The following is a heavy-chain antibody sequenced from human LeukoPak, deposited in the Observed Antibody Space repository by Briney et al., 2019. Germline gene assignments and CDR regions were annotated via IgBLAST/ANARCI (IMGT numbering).Heavy chain of an antibody. CDR3: ARHAFHNDNSEYYFAH. CDR1: GYSFNDYW. CDR2: IYPGEFDI. Sequence: GESLKISCKGSGYSFNDYWIGWVRQMPGKGLEWMGLIYPGEFDIRYSPSFQGQVTISADKSISTAYLQWKSLKASDTAMYYCARHAFHNDNSEYYFAHWGQGTLVTVSS. J-gene: IGHJ4*02. D-gene: IGHD3-22*01. V-gene: IGHV5-51*01.